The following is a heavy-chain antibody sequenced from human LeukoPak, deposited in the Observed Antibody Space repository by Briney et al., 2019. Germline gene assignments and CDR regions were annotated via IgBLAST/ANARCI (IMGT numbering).Heavy chain of an antibody. Sequence: KPSETLSLTRTVSGGSISGSHNYWGWIRQSPGKGLEWIGSIYFSGNTFYNPSLKSRVTMSVDTSKTQFSLRLSSVTAADTAVYYCASDSGYDWLYFFDYWGQGALVTVSS. J-gene: IGHJ4*02. V-gene: IGHV4-39*01. CDR3: ASDSGYDWLYFFDY. CDR2: IYFSGNT. D-gene: IGHD5-12*01. CDR1: GGSISGSHNY.